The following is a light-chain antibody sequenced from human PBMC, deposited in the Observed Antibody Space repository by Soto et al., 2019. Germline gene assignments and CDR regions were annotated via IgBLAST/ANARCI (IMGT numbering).Light chain of an antibody. V-gene: IGLV3-21*02. Sequence: SYELAQPASVSVAPGQTATITCGGKKIGFKSVNWYQQEAGQAPVLVVYDDSARPSGIPARFSGSSSGNTATLTISRVEAGDEADYYCQVWHSDDHHYVFGTGTKVTVL. J-gene: IGLJ1*01. CDR1: KIGFKS. CDR2: DDS. CDR3: QVWHSDDHHYV.